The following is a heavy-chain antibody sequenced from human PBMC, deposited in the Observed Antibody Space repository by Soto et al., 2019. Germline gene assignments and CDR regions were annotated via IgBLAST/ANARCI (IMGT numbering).Heavy chain of an antibody. Sequence: EVQLVESGGGLVKPGGSLRLSCAASGFTFSSYSMNWVRQAPGKGLEWVSSISSSSSYIYYADSVKGRFTISRDNAKNSLYLQLNNHRDEDTTVYYCARNPTPEYCGGGSFPPGRYYYYMDVWGKGATVTVSS. CDR3: ARNPTPEYCGGGSFPPGRYYYYMDV. CDR2: ISSSSSYI. D-gene: IGHD2-15*01. V-gene: IGHV3-21*01. CDR1: GFTFSSYS. J-gene: IGHJ6*03.